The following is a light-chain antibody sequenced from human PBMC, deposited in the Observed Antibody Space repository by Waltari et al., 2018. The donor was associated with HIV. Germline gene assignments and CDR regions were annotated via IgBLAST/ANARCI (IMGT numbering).Light chain of an antibody. CDR2: ANI. CDR1: SSNIGAGYD. Sequence: SVLTQPPSVSGAPGQRVTISCTGTSSNIGAGYDVHWYQQLPGTAPKLLIYANIHRPSGVPDRFSVSKSATSASLAITGLQAEDEADYFCQSYDSSLSAYVVFGGGTKLTVL. CDR3: QSYDSSLSAYVV. J-gene: IGLJ2*01. V-gene: IGLV1-40*01.